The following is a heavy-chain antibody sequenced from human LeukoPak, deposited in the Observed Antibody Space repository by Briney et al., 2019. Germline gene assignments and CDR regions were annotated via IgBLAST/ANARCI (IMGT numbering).Heavy chain of an antibody. J-gene: IGHJ4*02. CDR1: GYTLTELS. Sequence: ASVKVSCKVSGYTLTELSMHWVRQAPGQGLEWMGGIIPIFGTANYAQKFQGRVTITADESTSTAYMELSSLRSEDTAVYYCARGDDFWSGYSYWGQGTLVTVSS. V-gene: IGHV1-69*13. D-gene: IGHD3-3*01. CDR2: IIPIFGTA. CDR3: ARGDDFWSGYSY.